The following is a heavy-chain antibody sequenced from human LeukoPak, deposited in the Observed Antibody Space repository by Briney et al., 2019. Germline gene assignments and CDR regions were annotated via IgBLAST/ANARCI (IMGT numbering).Heavy chain of an antibody. J-gene: IGHJ4*01. D-gene: IGHD4-17*01. Sequence: PGGSLRLSCAASGFTFSSYWMSWVRQAPGKGLEWVANIKQDGSEKNYVDSVKGRFTISRDNAKNSLDLQMNSLRGEDAAVYYCARAGDYASSWAYWGQGTLVTVSS. CDR1: GFTFSSYW. CDR2: IKQDGSEK. CDR3: ARAGDYASSWAY. V-gene: IGHV3-7*01.